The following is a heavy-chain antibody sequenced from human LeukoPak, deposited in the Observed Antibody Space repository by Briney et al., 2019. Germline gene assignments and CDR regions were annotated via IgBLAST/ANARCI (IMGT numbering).Heavy chain of an antibody. Sequence: PSETLSLTCAVYGGSFIGYYWSWVRQPPGKGLEWIGEINHSGSTNSNPSPKSRDTISVDTPQNQFSMKMRSVSPPDTAVYYCARSRGIGEDPRRYLFDGGGQGTLVTVSS. CDR3: ARSRGIGEDPRRYLFDG. V-gene: IGHV4-34*01. CDR2: INHSGST. D-gene: IGHD3-16*01. CDR1: GGSFIGYY. J-gene: IGHJ1*01.